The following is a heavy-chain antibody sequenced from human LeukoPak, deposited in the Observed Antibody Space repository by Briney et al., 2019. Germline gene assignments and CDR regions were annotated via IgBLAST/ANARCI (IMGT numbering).Heavy chain of an antibody. CDR2: IYTSGST. J-gene: IGHJ5*02. CDR1: GGSISNYY. D-gene: IGHD5-18*01. Sequence: SETLSLTCSVSGGSISNYYYSWIRQAAGKGLEWIGRIYTSGSTKYNPSLKSRVIISVDRSKRQVSLKLSSVTAADTAVYYCAREFSDRFGLDPWGQGTLVTVSS. V-gene: IGHV4-4*07. CDR3: AREFSDRFGLDP.